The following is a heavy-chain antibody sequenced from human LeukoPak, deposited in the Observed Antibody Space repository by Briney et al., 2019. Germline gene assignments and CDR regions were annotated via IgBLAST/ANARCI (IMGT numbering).Heavy chain of an antibody. CDR3: ARAGFCGGDCSPNYYYYMDV. J-gene: IGHJ6*03. V-gene: IGHV4-39*01. CDR1: GGSISSSSYY. Sequence: SETLSLTCTVSGGSISSSSYYWGWIRQPPGKGLEWIGSIYYSGSTYYNPSLKSRVTISVDTSKNQFSLKLSSVTAADTAVYYCARAGFCGGDCSPNYYYYMDVWGKGTTVTISS. CDR2: IYYSGST. D-gene: IGHD2-21*02.